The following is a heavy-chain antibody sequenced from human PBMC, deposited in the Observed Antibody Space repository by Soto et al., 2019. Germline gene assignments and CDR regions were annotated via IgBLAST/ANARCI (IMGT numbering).Heavy chain of an antibody. CDR1: GGSISSSSYY. Sequence: QLQLQESGPGLVKPSETLSLTCTVSGGSISSSSYYWGWIRQPPGKGLEWIGSIYYSGSTYYNPSLKSRVTIAVDTSKNQFSLKLSSVTAADTAVYYCAASTVTISESGAAAAFDIWGQGTMVTVSS. J-gene: IGHJ3*02. V-gene: IGHV4-39*01. CDR3: AASTVTISESGAAAAFDI. D-gene: IGHD4-17*01. CDR2: IYYSGST.